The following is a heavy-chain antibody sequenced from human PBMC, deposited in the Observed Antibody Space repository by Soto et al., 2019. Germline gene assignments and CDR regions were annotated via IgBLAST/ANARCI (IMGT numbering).Heavy chain of an antibody. CDR2: VYWDDDA. CDR3: VRNWRYYGGDYNYGMDA. V-gene: IGHV2-5*02. D-gene: IGHD3-10*01. Sequence: ITLKESGPTLVKPTQTLTLTCTFSGFSLNTGGVGVGWVRQPRGTAMEWLALVYWDDDARYRPSLRSMLNTSTDTIKTQVVLISTRMDPEDTATYYCVRNWRYYGGDYNYGMDAWGQGTTVTVSS. J-gene: IGHJ6*02. CDR1: GFSLNTGGVG.